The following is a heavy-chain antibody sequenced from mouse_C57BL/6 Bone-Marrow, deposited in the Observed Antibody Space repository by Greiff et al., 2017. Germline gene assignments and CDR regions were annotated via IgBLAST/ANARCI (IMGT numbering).Heavy chain of an antibody. J-gene: IGHJ1*03. CDR3: ARGGTVVAHFDV. CDR1: GYTFTSYG. CDR2: IYPRSGNT. V-gene: IGHV1-81*01. D-gene: IGHD1-1*01. Sequence: VQLQQSGAELARPGASVKLSCKASGYTFTSYGISWVKQRPGQGLEWIGEIYPRSGNTYYNEKFKGKATLTADKSSSTAYMELRSLTSEDSAVYFCARGGTVVAHFDVWGTGTTVTVSS.